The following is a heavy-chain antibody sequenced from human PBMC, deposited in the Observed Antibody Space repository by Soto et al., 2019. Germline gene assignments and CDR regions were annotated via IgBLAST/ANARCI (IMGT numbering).Heavy chain of an antibody. D-gene: IGHD2-15*01. J-gene: IGHJ6*03. CDR2: SDNGGNT. CDR3: VRDDVYCGGGRCYGVPMDV. CDR1: GFTVSRYY. Sequence: VQLVESGGGVVQPGGSLRLSCAVSGFTVSRYYMSWVRQPPGKGPERVPLSDNGGNTYYAECVKGRFNISRDSSENTLDLQLNSLRAEDTAVYYCVRDDVYCGGGRCYGVPMDVWGKGTTVTVSS. V-gene: IGHV3-66*01.